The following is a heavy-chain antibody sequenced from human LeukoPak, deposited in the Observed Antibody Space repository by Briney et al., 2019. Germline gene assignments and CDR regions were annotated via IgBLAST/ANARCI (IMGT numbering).Heavy chain of an antibody. CDR1: GFTFSSYS. J-gene: IGHJ4*02. Sequence: PGGSLRHSCAASGFTFSSYSMNWVRQAPGKGLEWVSSISSSSLYIYYADSVKGRFTISRDNAKNSLYLQMNSLRAEDTAVYYCARYSGDYEAHYWGQGTLVTVSS. D-gene: IGHD4-17*01. CDR3: ARYSGDYEAHY. V-gene: IGHV3-21*01. CDR2: ISSSSLYI.